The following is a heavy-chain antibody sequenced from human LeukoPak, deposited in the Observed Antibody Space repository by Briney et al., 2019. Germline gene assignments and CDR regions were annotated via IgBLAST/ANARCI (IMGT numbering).Heavy chain of an antibody. Sequence: GGSLRLSCAASGFTFGSYAMSWVRQAPGKGLEWVSAISGSGGSTYYADSVKGRFTISRDNSKNTLYLQMNSLRAEDTAVYYCARGPGYSSSWYDYYYYYMDVWGKGTTVTVSS. D-gene: IGHD6-13*01. CDR2: ISGSGGST. CDR3: ARGPGYSSSWYDYYYYYMDV. J-gene: IGHJ6*03. V-gene: IGHV3-23*01. CDR1: GFTFGSYA.